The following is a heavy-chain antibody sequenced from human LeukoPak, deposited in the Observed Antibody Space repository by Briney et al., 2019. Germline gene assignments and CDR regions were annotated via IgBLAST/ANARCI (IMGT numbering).Heavy chain of an antibody. J-gene: IGHJ1*01. D-gene: IGHD3-22*01. Sequence: GGSLRLSCSASGFTFSSYVMHWVRQAPGKGLEYVSGISGDGASTYYADSVKGRFTISRDNSKNTLYVQMTSLRAEDTAVYYCARESEYYYYDASGYYPGYFHHWGQGTLVTVSS. V-gene: IGHV3-64*05. CDR1: GFTFSSYV. CDR2: ISGDGAST. CDR3: ARESEYYYYDASGYYPGYFHH.